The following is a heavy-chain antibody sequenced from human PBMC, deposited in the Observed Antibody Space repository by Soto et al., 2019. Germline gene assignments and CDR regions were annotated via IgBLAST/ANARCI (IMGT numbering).Heavy chain of an antibody. V-gene: IGHV4-34*01. CDR3: GRFDQRQDYYYYGMDV. D-gene: IGHD6-25*01. CDR2: INHSGST. CDR1: GGSFSGYF. J-gene: IGHJ6*02. Sequence: QVQLQQWGAGLLKPSETLSLTCAVYGGSFSGYFWSWIRQPPGKGLEWIGEINHSGSTNYIPFLKSRVTISVDTSRNQFSLKLTSVTAADTAVYYCGRFDQRQDYYYYGMDVWDQGTTVTVSS.